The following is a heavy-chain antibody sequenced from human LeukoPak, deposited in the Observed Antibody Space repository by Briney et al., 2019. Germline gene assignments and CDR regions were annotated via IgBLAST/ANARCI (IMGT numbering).Heavy chain of an antibody. CDR3: ARATVMVTSTFDI. CDR1: GLIVSSNY. V-gene: IGHV3-66*01. CDR2: IYSGGTT. J-gene: IGHJ3*02. Sequence: GGSLRLSCAASGLIVSSNYMIWVRQAPGKGLECVSVIYSGGTTYYADSVKGRFTISRDNSKNTLYLQMNSLRAEDTAVYYCARATVMVTSTFDIWGQGTMVTVSS. D-gene: IGHD5-18*01.